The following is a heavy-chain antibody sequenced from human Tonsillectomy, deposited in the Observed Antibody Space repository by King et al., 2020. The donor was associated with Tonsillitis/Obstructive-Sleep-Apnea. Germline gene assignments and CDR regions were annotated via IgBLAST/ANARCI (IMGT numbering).Heavy chain of an antibody. CDR1: GFTFSSYA. J-gene: IGHJ4*02. Sequence: QLVQSGGGLVQPGGSLRLSCAASGFTFSSYAMSWVRQAPGKGLEWVSGISGSGGSTYYADSVKGRFTISRDKSKNTLYLQMSSLRAEDTAVYYCAKDLSSWYWSYFDYWGQGTLVTVSS. CDR3: AKDLSSWYWSYFDY. D-gene: IGHD6-13*01. V-gene: IGHV3-23*04. CDR2: ISGSGGST.